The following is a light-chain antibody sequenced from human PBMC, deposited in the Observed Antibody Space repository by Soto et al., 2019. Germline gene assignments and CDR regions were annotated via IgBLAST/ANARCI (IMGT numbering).Light chain of an antibody. J-gene: IGLJ1*01. CDR2: EVS. V-gene: IGLV2-14*01. CDR3: SSYTRTNSLI. Sequence: QSALTQPASVSGSPGQSITISCTGTSSDVGGYKYVSWYQQRPGKAPKLMIYEVSKWPSGVSNRFSGSKSGNTASLTISGLQAEDEADYYCSSYTRTNSLIFGTGTKLTVL. CDR1: SSDVGGYKY.